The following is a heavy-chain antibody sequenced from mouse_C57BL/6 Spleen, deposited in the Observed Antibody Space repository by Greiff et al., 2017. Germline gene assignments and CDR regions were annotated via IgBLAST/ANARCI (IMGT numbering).Heavy chain of an antibody. Sequence: QVHVKQPGAELVKPGASVKLSCKASGYTFTSYWMQWVKQRPGQGLEWIGEIDPSDSYTNYNQKFKGKATLTVDTSSSTAYMQLSSLTSADSAVYYCATYYYGSSYVGYWGQGTTLTVSS. CDR1: GYTFTSYW. CDR3: ATYYYGSSYVGY. D-gene: IGHD1-1*01. V-gene: IGHV1-50*01. J-gene: IGHJ2*01. CDR2: IDPSDSYT.